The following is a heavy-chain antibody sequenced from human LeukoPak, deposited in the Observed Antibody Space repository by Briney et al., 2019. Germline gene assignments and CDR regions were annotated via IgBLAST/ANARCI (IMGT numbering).Heavy chain of an antibody. J-gene: IGHJ4*02. CDR3: ATFFHTVTTYFDY. Sequence: ASVKVSCKASGYTFTGYYMHWVRQAPGKGLEWMGGFDPEDGETIYAQKFQGRVTMTEDTSTDTAYMELSSLRSEDTAVYYCATFFHTVTTYFDYWGQGTLVTVSS. CDR1: GYTFTGYY. CDR2: FDPEDGET. D-gene: IGHD4-17*01. V-gene: IGHV1-24*01.